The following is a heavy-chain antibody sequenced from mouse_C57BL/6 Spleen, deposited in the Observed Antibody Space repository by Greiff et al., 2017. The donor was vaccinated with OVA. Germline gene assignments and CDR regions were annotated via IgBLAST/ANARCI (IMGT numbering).Heavy chain of an antibody. Sequence: QVQLQQSGAELVRPGTSVKVSCKASGYAFTNYLIEWVKQRPGQGLEWIGVINPGSGGTNYNEKFKGKATLTADKSSSTAYMQLSSLTSKDSAVYFCARGGSSGHFDYWGQGTTLTVSS. V-gene: IGHV1-54*01. J-gene: IGHJ2*01. CDR3: ARGGSSGHFDY. D-gene: IGHD3-2*02. CDR1: GYAFTNYL. CDR2: INPGSGGT.